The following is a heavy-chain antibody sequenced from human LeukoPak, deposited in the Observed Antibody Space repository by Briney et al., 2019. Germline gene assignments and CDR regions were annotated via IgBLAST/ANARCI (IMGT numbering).Heavy chain of an antibody. CDR2: IYYSGST. D-gene: IGHD5-18*01. V-gene: IGHV4-39*01. J-gene: IGHJ3*02. CDR3: ARHRGKYSPHDAFDI. CDR1: GGSISSSGYY. Sequence: SETLSPTCTVSGGSISSSGYYWGCIRQPPGKGLEWIGSIYYSGSTYYNPSLNSRVTISVDTSKNQFSLKLSSVTAADTAVYYCARHRGKYSPHDAFDIWGQGTMVTVSS.